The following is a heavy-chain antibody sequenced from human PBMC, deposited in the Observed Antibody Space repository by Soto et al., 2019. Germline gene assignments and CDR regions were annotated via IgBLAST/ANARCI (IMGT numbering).Heavy chain of an antibody. CDR3: ARSEYDYGDYFDY. Sequence: GASVKVSCKASGYTFTSYGISWVRQAPGQGLEWMGWISAYNGNTNYAQKLQGRVTITADASTSTAYMELSSLRSEDTAVYYCARSEYDYGDYFDYWGQGTLVTVSS. J-gene: IGHJ4*02. D-gene: IGHD4-17*01. V-gene: IGHV1-18*01. CDR2: ISAYNGNT. CDR1: GYTFTSYG.